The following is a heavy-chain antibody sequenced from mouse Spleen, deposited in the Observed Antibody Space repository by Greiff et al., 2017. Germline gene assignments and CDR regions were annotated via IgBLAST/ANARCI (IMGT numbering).Heavy chain of an antibody. V-gene: IGHV1-81*01. CDR2: IYPRSGNT. J-gene: IGHJ1*01. Sequence: QVQLQQSGAELARPGASVKLSCKASGYTFTSYGISWVKQRTGQGLEWIGEIYPRSGNTYYNEKFKGKATLTADKSSSTAYMELRSLTSEDSAVYFCAGELTTVVPDWYFDVWGAGTTVTVSS. D-gene: IGHD1-1*01. CDR1: GYTFTSYG. CDR3: AGELTTVVPDWYFDV.